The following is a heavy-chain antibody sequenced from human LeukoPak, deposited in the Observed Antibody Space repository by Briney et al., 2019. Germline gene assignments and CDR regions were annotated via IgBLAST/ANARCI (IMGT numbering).Heavy chain of an antibody. V-gene: IGHV3-30*04. CDR2: ISYDGSNK. CDR3: ARGDPGLPWLYAFDI. J-gene: IGHJ3*02. CDR1: GFTFSSYA. Sequence: PGGSLRLSCAASGFTFSSYAMHWVRQAPGKGLEWVAVISYDGSNKYYADSVKGRFTISRDNSKNTLYLQMNSLRAEDTAVYYCARGDPGLPWLYAFDIWGQGTMVTVSS. D-gene: IGHD3-9*01.